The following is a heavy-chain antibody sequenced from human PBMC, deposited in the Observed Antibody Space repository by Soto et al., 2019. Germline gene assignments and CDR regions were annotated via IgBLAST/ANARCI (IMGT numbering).Heavy chain of an antibody. CDR3: ESGPPPSVLVVLATEDF. CDR1: GFTFTNHN. Sequence: RVSLRCSCAASGFTFTNHNMHCLHQSPGKGLEWASSISSSSSFRNYAYSVMGRFSISSDNDTNLVYLQMDSLRAEDPAAYYCESGPPPSVLVVLATEDFWGQGTLVTVSS. D-gene: IGHD3-16*01. CDR2: ISSSSSFR. J-gene: IGHJ4*02. V-gene: IGHV3-21*04.